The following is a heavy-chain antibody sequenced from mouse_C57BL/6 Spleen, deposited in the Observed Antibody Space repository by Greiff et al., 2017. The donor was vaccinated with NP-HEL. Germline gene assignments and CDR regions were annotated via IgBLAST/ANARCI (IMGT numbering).Heavy chain of an antibody. V-gene: IGHV5-4*01. CDR2: ISDGGSYT. J-gene: IGHJ2*01. D-gene: IGHD2-3*01. CDR1: GFTFSSYA. CDR3: ARVDGYFDY. Sequence: EVQLVESGGGLVKPGGSLKLSCAASGFTFSSYAMSWVRQTPEKRLEWVATISDGGSYTYYPDNVKGRFTISRDNAKNNLYLQMSHLKSEDTAMYYCARVDGYFDYWGQGTTLTVSS.